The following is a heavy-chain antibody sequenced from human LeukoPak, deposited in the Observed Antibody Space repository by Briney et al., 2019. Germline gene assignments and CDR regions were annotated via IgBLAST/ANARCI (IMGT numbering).Heavy chain of an antibody. V-gene: IGHV3-33*01. J-gene: IGHJ4*02. D-gene: IGHD6-13*01. CDR2: IWYDGSNK. CDR3: ASGRAAAGTGYYFDY. CDR1: GFTFRNYG. Sequence: PGGSLRLSCAASGFTFRNYGMHWVRQAPGKGLEWGAIIWYDGSNKYYADSVKGRFTISRDNSKNTLYLQMNSLTAGDTAVYYCASGRAAAGTGYYFDYWGQGTLVTVSS.